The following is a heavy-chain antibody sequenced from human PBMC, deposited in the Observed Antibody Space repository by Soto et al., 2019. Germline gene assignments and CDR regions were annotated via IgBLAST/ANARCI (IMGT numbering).Heavy chain of an antibody. CDR3: ARSSGGNFGIIIEGSNWFDP. V-gene: IGHV1-46*01. CDR1: GDTFTSYY. J-gene: IGHJ5*02. Sequence: ASVKVSCKVPGDTFTSYYLNWVRQAPGQGLEWMGVINPHGGSTKYAQKFQGRITMTRDTSRITVYMELSSLRSDDTAIYYCARSSGGNFGIIIEGSNWFDPWGQGTLVTVSS. D-gene: IGHD3-3*01. CDR2: INPHGGST.